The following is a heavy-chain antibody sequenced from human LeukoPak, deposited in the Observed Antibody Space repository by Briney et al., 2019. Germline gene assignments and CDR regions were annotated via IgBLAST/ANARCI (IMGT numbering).Heavy chain of an antibody. Sequence: GGSLRLSCAASGFTFSNYGFHWVRQTPGKGLEWVAVISYDGTDKYYADSVKGRFTVSRDNSKNTLYLQMNSLRAEDTAVYYCAKGYTDFDYWGQGTLVTVSS. V-gene: IGHV3-30*18. D-gene: IGHD3-16*02. CDR2: ISYDGTDK. J-gene: IGHJ4*02. CDR1: GFTFSNYG. CDR3: AKGYTDFDY.